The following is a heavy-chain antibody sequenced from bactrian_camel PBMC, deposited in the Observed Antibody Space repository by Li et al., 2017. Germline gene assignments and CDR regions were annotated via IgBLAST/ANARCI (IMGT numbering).Heavy chain of an antibody. CDR3: ATGDSDYLHPSDD. Sequence: QVQLVESGGGTAEVGSPLRLSCKASSATADVGCMAWFRQAPGKEREGVAAIDSDGASDYADSVKGRFAISKDTAKNTLYLQMNSLKSEDTALYYCATGDSDYLHPSDDWGQGTQVTVS. V-gene: IGHV3S55*01. CDR2: IDSDGAS. J-gene: IGHJ4*01. CDR1: SATADVGC. D-gene: IGHD4*01.